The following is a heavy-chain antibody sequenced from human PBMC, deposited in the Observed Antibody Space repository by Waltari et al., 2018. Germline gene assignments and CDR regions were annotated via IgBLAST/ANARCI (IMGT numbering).Heavy chain of an antibody. D-gene: IGHD3-3*01. Sequence: QVQLQESGPGLVKPSETLSLTCPVSNFYIRDGYYSVCIRQSPGKGLEWIGSIYHSGTTHYNPSLESRVTISVDRSRNQFSLKVTSVSAADTAVYFCARDQRFLESLYPYYYALDAWGRGITVTVSS. CDR1: NFYIRDGYY. J-gene: IGHJ6*02. CDR3: ARDQRFLESLYPYYYALDA. V-gene: IGHV4-38-2*02. CDR2: IYHSGTT.